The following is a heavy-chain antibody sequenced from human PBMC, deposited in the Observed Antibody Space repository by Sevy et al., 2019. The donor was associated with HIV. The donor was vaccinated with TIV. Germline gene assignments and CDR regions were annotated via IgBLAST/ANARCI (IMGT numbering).Heavy chain of an antibody. J-gene: IGHJ3*02. V-gene: IGHV3-7*01. CDR3: AREGAISFIVGATTGAFDI. CDR1: RFTFSNYW. Sequence: GGSLRLSCAASRFTFSNYWMSWVRQAPGKGLEWVANIKQDGSEKYYVDSVKGRFTISRDNAKNSLYLQMNSLRAEDTVVYYCAREGAISFIVGATTGAFDIWGLGTMVTVSS. CDR2: IKQDGSEK. D-gene: IGHD1-26*01.